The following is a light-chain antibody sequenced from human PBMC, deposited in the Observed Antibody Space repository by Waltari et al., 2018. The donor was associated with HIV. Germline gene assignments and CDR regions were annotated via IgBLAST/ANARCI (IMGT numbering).Light chain of an antibody. CDR1: RSNIGTNT. J-gene: IGLJ2*01. CDR3: AAWDDSLNGVL. Sequence: QSVLTQPPSASGTPGQGVTISCSGARSNIGTNTVHWYRQLPGTAPQLLIYRKNGRPSGVPDRFSGSKSGTSASLAISGLQSEDEADYYCAAWDDSLNGVLFGGGTKLTVL. V-gene: IGLV1-44*01. CDR2: RKN.